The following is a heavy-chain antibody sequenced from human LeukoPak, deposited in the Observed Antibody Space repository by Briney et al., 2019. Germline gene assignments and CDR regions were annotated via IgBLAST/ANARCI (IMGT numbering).Heavy chain of an antibody. CDR2: ISAYNGNT. V-gene: IGHV1-18*01. D-gene: IGHD2-2*01. J-gene: IGHJ5*02. Sequence: ASVKVSCKASGYTFSSYGISWVRQAPGQGLEWMGWISAYNGNTNYAQMVQGRVTMTTDTSTSTAYMEVRSLRSDDRAMYYCARDVGDIVTVPSAISVPWGQGTLVTVSS. CDR3: ARDVGDIVTVPSAISVP. CDR1: GYTFSSYG.